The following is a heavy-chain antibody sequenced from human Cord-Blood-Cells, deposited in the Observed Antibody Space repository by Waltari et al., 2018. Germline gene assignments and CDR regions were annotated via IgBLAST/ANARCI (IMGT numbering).Heavy chain of an antibody. V-gene: IGHV4-59*01. CDR3: AREILDAFDI. CDR1: GGHIRSYS. Sequence: QVQLQESGPGLVTPSETLSRTCPVPGGHIRSYSSSWIRQPPGKGLEWSGYIYYSRSTNYNPSLKRRVTISVDTSKNQFSLKLSSVTAADTAVYYCAREILDAFDIWGQGTMVTVSS. CDR2: IYYSRST. J-gene: IGHJ3*02.